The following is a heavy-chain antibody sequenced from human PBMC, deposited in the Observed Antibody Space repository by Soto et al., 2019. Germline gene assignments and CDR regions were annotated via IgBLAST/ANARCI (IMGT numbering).Heavy chain of an antibody. CDR2: IWYDGSNK. Sequence: ESGGGVVQPGRSLRLSCAASGFTFSSSGMHWVRKAPGKGLEWVAVIWYDGSNKYYADSVKGRFTISRDNSKNTLYLQMNSLRAEDTAVYYCARGFDYYDSSGYYDYWGQGTLVTVAS. D-gene: IGHD3-22*01. V-gene: IGHV3-33*01. J-gene: IGHJ4*02. CDR1: GFTFSSSG. CDR3: ARGFDYYDSSGYYDY.